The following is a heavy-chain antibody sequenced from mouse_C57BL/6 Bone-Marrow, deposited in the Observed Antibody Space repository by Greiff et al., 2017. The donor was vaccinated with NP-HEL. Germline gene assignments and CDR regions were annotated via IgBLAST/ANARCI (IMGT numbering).Heavy chain of an antibody. Sequence: EVQLVESGGGLVQPGGSLKLSCAASGFTFSDYYMSWVRQTPEKRLEWVAYISNGGGSTYYPDTVKGRFTISRDNAKNTLYLQMSRLKSEDTAMYYCARHRGYYAPFAYWGQGTLVTVSA. D-gene: IGHD2-3*01. CDR1: GFTFSDYY. CDR3: ARHRGYYAPFAY. J-gene: IGHJ3*01. CDR2: ISNGGGST. V-gene: IGHV5-12*01.